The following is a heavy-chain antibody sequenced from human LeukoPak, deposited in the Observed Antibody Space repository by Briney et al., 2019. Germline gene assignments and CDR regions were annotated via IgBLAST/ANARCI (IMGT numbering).Heavy chain of an antibody. V-gene: IGHV3-74*01. CDR2: INGDGTTT. D-gene: IGHD1-26*01. J-gene: IGHJ4*02. CDR3: AKLVGATTGIDY. CDR1: GFTFSDYW. Sequence: GGSLRLSCAASGFTFSDYWVQWVRQAPGKGLVWVSRINGDGTTTRYADSVRGRFTISRDNAKNTLYLQMNSLSAEDTAVYYCAKLVGATTGIDYWGQGTLVTVSS.